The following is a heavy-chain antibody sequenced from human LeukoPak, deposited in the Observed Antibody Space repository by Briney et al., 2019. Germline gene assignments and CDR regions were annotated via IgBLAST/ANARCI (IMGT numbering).Heavy chain of an antibody. CDR3: ARGAPQYCSSTSCLYGYYYYYGMDV. Sequence: ASVTVSCKASGYTFTSYDINWVRQAPGQGLEWMGWMNPNSGNTGYAQKFQGRVTMTRNTSISTAYMELSSLRSEDTAVYYCARGAPQYCSSTSCLYGYYYYYGMDVWGQGTTVTVSS. CDR2: MNPNSGNT. J-gene: IGHJ6*02. D-gene: IGHD2-2*01. V-gene: IGHV1-8*01. CDR1: GYTFTSYD.